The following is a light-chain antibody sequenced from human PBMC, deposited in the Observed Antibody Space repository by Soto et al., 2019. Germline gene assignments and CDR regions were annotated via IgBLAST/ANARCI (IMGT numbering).Light chain of an antibody. Sequence: SQPGSVCGSPGQAIAISCTGTSSDVGGYNYVSWYQQHPGKAPKLMIYEVSNRPSGVSNRFSGSKSGNTASLTISGLQDEDEDDYYCSSYTSSSTFTRAFGTGTKVTLL. CDR3: SSYTSSSTFTRA. V-gene: IGLV2-14*01. J-gene: IGLJ1*01. CDR2: EVS. CDR1: SSDVGGYNY.